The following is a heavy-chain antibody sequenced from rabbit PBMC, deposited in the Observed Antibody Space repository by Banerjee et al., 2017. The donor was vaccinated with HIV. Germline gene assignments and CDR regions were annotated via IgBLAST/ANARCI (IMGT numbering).Heavy chain of an antibody. CDR3: AKNDGGSSYLRL. Sequence: QSLEESGGDLVKPGASLTLTCKASGIDFSTYYYMCWVRQAPGKGLEWIACINTISGDTVYATWAKGRFTISKASWTTVTLQMTSLTAADTATYFCAKNDGGSSYLRLWGPGTLVTVS. J-gene: IGHJ6*01. CDR2: INTISGDT. D-gene: IGHD8-1*01. V-gene: IGHV1S40*01. CDR1: GIDFSTYYY.